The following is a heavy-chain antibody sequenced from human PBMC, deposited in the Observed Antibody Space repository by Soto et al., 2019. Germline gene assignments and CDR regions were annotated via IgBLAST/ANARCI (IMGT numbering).Heavy chain of an antibody. V-gene: IGHV4-31*03. D-gene: IGHD3-10*01. CDR3: ARDSGESLRVFDY. Sequence: QVQLQESGPGLVNPSQTLSLTCTVSGGSINSGDSYWNWIRQQPGEGLQWIGYITYRGATYSIPSLKSRVTMSVDTSKNQFSLRLSSVSAADTAVYYCARDSGESLRVFDYWGQGAPVTVSS. CDR1: GGSINSGDSY. J-gene: IGHJ4*02. CDR2: ITYRGAT.